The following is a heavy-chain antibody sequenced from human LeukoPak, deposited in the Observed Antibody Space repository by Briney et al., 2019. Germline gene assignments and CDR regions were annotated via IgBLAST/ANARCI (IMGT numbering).Heavy chain of an antibody. J-gene: IGHJ4*02. Sequence: GGSLRLSCAASGFTFSSYVMHWVRQAPGKGLEWVAVIGYDGSNKFYADSVKGRFTISRDNSKNTLYLQMNSLRAEDTAVYSCAKDKFLVGASSFDYWGQGTLVTVSS. CDR2: IGYDGSNK. CDR3: AKDKFLVGASSFDY. V-gene: IGHV3-30*02. D-gene: IGHD1-26*01. CDR1: GFTFSSYV.